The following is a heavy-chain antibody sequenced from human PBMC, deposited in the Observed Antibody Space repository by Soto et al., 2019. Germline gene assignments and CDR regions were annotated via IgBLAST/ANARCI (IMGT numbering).Heavy chain of an antibody. J-gene: IGHJ6*02. D-gene: IGHD2-2*01. CDR1: GFTFSSYS. CDR3: ARSSTGEYQLLYYYYYYGMEV. CDR2: ISSSSSYI. V-gene: IGHV3-21*01. Sequence: EVQLVESGGGLVKPGGSLRLSCAASGFTFSSYSMNWVRQAPGKGLEWVSSISSSSSYIYYADSVKGRFTISRDNAKNSLYLQMNSLRAEDTAVYYCARSSTGEYQLLYYYYYYGMEVWGQGTTVTVSS.